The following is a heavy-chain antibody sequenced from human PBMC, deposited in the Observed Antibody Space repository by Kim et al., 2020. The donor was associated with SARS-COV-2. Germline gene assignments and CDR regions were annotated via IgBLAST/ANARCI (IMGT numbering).Heavy chain of an antibody. CDR2: ISYDGSNK. CDR1: GFTFSSYA. V-gene: IGHV3-30-3*01. D-gene: IGHD1-26*01. J-gene: IGHJ4*02. Sequence: GGSLRLSCAASGFTFSSYAMHWVRQAPGKGLEWVAVISYDGSNKYYADSVKGRFTISRDNSKNTLYLQMNSLRAEDTAVYYCARDLAVGATAVLDYWGQG. CDR3: ARDLAVGATAVLDY.